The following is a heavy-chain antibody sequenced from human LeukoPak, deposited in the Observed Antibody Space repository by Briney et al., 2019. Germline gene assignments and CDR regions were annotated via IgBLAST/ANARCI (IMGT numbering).Heavy chain of an antibody. V-gene: IGHV3-30-3*01. CDR3: ARDPYDSSGYYFDH. Sequence: GRSLRLSCAASGFTFSSYAMHWVRQAPGKGLEWVAVMSYDGSNKYYADSVKGRFTISRDNSKNTLYLQMNSLRAEDTAVYYCARDPYDSSGYYFDHWGQGTLVTVSS. CDR1: GFTFSSYA. D-gene: IGHD3-22*01. J-gene: IGHJ4*02. CDR2: MSYDGSNK.